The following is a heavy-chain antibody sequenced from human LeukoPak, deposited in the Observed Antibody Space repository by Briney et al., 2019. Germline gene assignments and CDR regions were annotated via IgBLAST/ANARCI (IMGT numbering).Heavy chain of an antibody. D-gene: IGHD3-10*01. V-gene: IGHV3-48*01. CDR1: GFSFSSYI. Sequence: GGSLRLSCAASGFSFSSYIMNWVRQAPGKGLEWVSHISSSSSTIYYADSVKGRFTISRDNSKNTLYLQMNSLRAEDTAVYYRARAHYGSGSYGLDYWGQGTLVTVSS. CDR2: ISSSSSTI. J-gene: IGHJ4*02. CDR3: ARAHYGSGSYGLDY.